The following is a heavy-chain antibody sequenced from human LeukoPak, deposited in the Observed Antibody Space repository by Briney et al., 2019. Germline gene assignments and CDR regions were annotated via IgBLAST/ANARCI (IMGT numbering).Heavy chain of an antibody. V-gene: IGHV1-18*01. CDR2: ISAYNGNT. D-gene: IGHD6-13*01. CDR1: GYAFTSYG. Sequence: ASVKVSCRASGYAFTSYGISWVRQAPGQGLEWMGWISAYNGNTNYAQKLQGRVTMTTDTSTSTAYMELRSLRSDDTAVYYCARDWDSSSWFDYWGQGTLVTVSS. CDR3: ARDWDSSSWFDY. J-gene: IGHJ4*02.